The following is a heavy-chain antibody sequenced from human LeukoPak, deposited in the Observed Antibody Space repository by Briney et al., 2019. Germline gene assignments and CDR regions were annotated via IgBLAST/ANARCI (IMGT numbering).Heavy chain of an antibody. CDR2: ISYDGSNK. D-gene: IGHD3-22*01. CDR3: ARTTNYYDSVYYFDY. CDR1: GFTFSSYA. Sequence: PGGSLRLSCAASGFTFSSYAMHWVRQAPGKGLEWVAVISYDGSNKYYADSVKGRFTISRDNSKNTLYLQMNSLRAEDTAVYYCARTTNYYDSVYYFDYWGQGTLVTVSS. V-gene: IGHV3-30-3*01. J-gene: IGHJ4*02.